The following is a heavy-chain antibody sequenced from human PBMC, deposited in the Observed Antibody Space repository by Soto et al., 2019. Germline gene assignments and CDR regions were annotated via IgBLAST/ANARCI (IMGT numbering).Heavy chain of an antibody. V-gene: IGHV2-5*01. CDR3: AHVGQGYYDFWSGYYSYYYGMDV. J-gene: IGHJ6*02. CDR2: IYWNDDK. Sequence: KSGPTLVNPTQTLTLTCTFSGFSLSTSGVGVGWIRQPPGKALEWLALIYWNDDKRYSPSLKSRLTITKDTSKNQVVLTMTNMDPVDTATYYCAHVGQGYYDFWSGYYSYYYGMDVWGQGT. CDR1: GFSLSTSGVG. D-gene: IGHD3-3*01.